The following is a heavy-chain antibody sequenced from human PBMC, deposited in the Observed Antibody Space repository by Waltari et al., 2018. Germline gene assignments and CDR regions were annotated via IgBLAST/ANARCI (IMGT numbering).Heavy chain of an antibody. D-gene: IGHD7-27*01. CDR1: GFTVSNNY. V-gene: IGHV3-53*01. CDR2: IYSGGDT. CDR3: ATWTGGSLGAFDN. Sequence: EVQLVESGGGLIQPGGSLRLSCEVSGFTVSNNYIGWVSQAPGKGLEWVAVIYSGGDTNDAAAVRVRFTISRDNSKNTLYLQMNSLRVEDTALYYCATWTGGSLGAFDNWGQGTMVTVSS. J-gene: IGHJ3*02.